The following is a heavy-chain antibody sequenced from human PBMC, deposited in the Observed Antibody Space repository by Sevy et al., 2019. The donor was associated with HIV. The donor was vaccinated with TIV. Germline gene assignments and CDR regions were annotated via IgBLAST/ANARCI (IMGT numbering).Heavy chain of an antibody. CDR2: MNPNSGNT. V-gene: IGHV1-8*01. CDR3: ARRRAVAGWGFDP. CDR1: GYTFTSYD. J-gene: IGHJ5*02. Sequence: ASVKVSCKASGYTFTSYDINWVRQATGQGLEWMGWMNPNSGNTGYAQKFQGRVTMTRNTSISTAYMELSSLRSEDTAVDYCARRRAVAGWGFDPWGQGTLVTVSS. D-gene: IGHD6-19*01.